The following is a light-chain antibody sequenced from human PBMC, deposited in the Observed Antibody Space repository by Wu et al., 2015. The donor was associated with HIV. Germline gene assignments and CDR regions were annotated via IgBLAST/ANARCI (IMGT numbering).Light chain of an antibody. CDR2: GTS. J-gene: IGKJ2*01. CDR3: QHYGTSPPYT. Sequence: IVLTQFPGTLSLSPGERATLSCRASQSVSTTSLAWYQQKPGQAPRLLIYGTSSRAAGIPERFSGRGSGTDFTLTISRLEPEDFAVYYCQHYGTSPPYTFGQGTKLEIK. V-gene: IGKV3-20*01. CDR1: QSVSTTS.